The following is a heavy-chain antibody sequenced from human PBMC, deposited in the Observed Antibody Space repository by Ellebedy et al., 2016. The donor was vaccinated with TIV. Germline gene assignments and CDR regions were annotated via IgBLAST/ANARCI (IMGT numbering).Heavy chain of an antibody. CDR2: IESSGGYT. D-gene: IGHD2-21*02. Sequence: GESLKISCAASGFIFSTYEMIWVRQAPGKGLEWVSYIESSGGYTYYADSVEGRITISRDNAKNSLFLQMNSLRAEDTAVYYCARVGYCDGDCYPDFWGQGTLVTVSS. V-gene: IGHV3-48*03. J-gene: IGHJ4*02. CDR3: ARVGYCDGDCYPDF. CDR1: GFIFSTYE.